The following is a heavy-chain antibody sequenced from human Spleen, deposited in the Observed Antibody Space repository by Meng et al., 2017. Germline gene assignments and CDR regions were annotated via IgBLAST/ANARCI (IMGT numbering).Heavy chain of an antibody. CDR2: ISAYTGHT. J-gene: IGHJ4*02. CDR3: ARVKGYSYGSAYFDY. D-gene: IGHD5-18*01. Sequence: ASVKVSCKASGYSFTSYGVSWVRQAPGQGLEWVGWISAYTGHTDYTQKWQGRVTMTRDTSTSTVYMELSSLRSEDTAVYYCARVKGYSYGSAYFDYWGQGTLVTVSS. CDR1: GYSFTSYG. V-gene: IGHV1-18*01.